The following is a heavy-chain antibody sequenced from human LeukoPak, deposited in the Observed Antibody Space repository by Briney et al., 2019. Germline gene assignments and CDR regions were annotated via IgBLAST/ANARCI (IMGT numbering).Heavy chain of an antibody. Sequence: SVKVSCKASGGTFSSYAISWVRQAPGQGLEWMGEIIPIFGTANYAQKFQGRVTITTDESTSTAYMELSSLRSEDTAGYYCATQTYYYDSSGYYSFDYWGQGTLVTVSS. D-gene: IGHD3-22*01. CDR3: ATQTYYYDSSGYYSFDY. CDR2: IIPIFGTA. V-gene: IGHV1-69*05. J-gene: IGHJ4*02. CDR1: GGTFSSYA.